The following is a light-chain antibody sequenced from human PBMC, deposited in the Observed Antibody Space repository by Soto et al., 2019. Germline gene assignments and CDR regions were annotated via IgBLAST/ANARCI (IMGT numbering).Light chain of an antibody. CDR3: SSYTTSNTRQIV. CDR2: DVS. CDR1: SSDVVGYNY. V-gene: IGLV2-14*01. J-gene: IGLJ1*01. Sequence: SVLTQPASVSGSPVQSITIACTGTSSDVVGYNYVSWYQQHPGKAPKFMIYDVSNRPSGVSNRFSGSKSGNTASLTISGLQAEDEADYYCSSYTTSNTRQIVFGTGTKVTVL.